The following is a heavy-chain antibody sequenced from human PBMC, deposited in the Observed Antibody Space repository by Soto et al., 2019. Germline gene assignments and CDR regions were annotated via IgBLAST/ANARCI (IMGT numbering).Heavy chain of an antibody. J-gene: IGHJ4*01. CDR1: GDSVSSNSAG. V-gene: IGHV6-1*01. Sequence: SQTLSLTCVITGDSVSSNSAGVSWVRQSPSRGLEWLGRTYYRSKWYYEYAVSVRGRITINPDTSKNQYSLQLNSVTPEDTAVYFCARGEQYSGRIFDYWGQGTLVTVSS. D-gene: IGHD1-26*01. CDR2: TYYRSKWYY. CDR3: ARGEQYSGRIFDY.